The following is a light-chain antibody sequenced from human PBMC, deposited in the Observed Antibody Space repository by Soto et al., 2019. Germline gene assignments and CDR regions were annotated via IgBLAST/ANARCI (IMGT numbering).Light chain of an antibody. CDR2: KAS. J-gene: IGKJ1*01. Sequence: DIQMTQSPSTLSASVGDRVTITCRASQSISSWLAWYQQKPGKAPKLLIYKASSLESGVPSRFSGSGSGTEFPLNISSLQPDDFATYYCQQYSSYWWTFGQGTKVEIK. CDR3: QQYSSYWWT. V-gene: IGKV1-5*03. CDR1: QSISSW.